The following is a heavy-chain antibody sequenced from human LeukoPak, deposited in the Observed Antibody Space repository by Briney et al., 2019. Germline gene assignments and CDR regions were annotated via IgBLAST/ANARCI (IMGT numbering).Heavy chain of an antibody. V-gene: IGHV3-74*01. CDR3: ARDDSSGYRCDN. CDR2: ISSDGSTT. CDR1: GLTFRNYW. Sequence: PGGSLRLSCAASGLTFRNYWMHWVRQVPGRGLVWVSRISSDGSTTNYADSVKGRFTISRDNAKNTLYLQMNSLRAEDTAVYYCARDDSSGYRCDNWGQGTLVTVSS. D-gene: IGHD3-22*01. J-gene: IGHJ4*02.